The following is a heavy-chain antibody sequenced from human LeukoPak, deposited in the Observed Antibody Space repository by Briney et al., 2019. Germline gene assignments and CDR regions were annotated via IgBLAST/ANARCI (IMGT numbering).Heavy chain of an antibody. CDR3: ARGTYYYGSGSYPAGFDY. CDR2: IYYSGST. CDR1: SGSISSYY. V-gene: IGHV4-59*01. Sequence: PSETLSLTCTVSSGSISSYYWSWIRQPPGKGLEWIGYIYYSGSTNYNPSLKSRVTISVDTSKNQFSLKLSSVTAADTAVYYCARGTYYYGSGSYPAGFDYWGQGTLVTVSS. D-gene: IGHD3-10*01. J-gene: IGHJ4*02.